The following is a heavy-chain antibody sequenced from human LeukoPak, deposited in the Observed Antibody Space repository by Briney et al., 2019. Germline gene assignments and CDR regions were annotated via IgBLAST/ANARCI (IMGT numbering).Heavy chain of an antibody. CDR3: AKDPGYSSGWYFST. J-gene: IGHJ5*02. Sequence: PSETLSLTCTVSGGSISSGGYYWSWVRQAPGKGLEWVSAISGSGGSTYYADSVKGRFTISRDNSKNTLYLQMNSLRAEDTAVYYCAKDPGYSSGWYFSTWGQGTLVTVSS. V-gene: IGHV3-23*01. D-gene: IGHD6-19*01. CDR2: ISGSGGST. CDR1: GGSISSGGYY.